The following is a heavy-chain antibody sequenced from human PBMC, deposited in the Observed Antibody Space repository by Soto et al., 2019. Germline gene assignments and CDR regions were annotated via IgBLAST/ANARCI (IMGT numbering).Heavy chain of an antibody. Sequence: PGGSLRLSCAASGFTFSSYSMNWVRQAPGKGLEWVSSISSSSSYIYYADSVKGRFTISRDNAKNSLYLQMNSLRAEDTAVYYCARPAGYCSGGSCYVYWGQGTLVTVSS. V-gene: IGHV3-21*01. D-gene: IGHD2-15*01. CDR3: ARPAGYCSGGSCYVY. J-gene: IGHJ4*02. CDR2: ISSSSSYI. CDR1: GFTFSSYS.